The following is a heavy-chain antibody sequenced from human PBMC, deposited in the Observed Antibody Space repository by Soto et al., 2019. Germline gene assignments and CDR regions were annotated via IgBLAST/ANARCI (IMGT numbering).Heavy chain of an antibody. CDR3: ARAAGRFGELFWFDP. Sequence: VQSGGEVKKPGASVRVSCKASGYAFSFGFSWVRQAPGQGLEWMGWISASDGSTNSAQKFRGRISLTTDTSTNTAYLDLLSLTSDDTAVYFCARAAGRFGELFWFDPWGQGTLVSVSS. J-gene: IGHJ5*02. V-gene: IGHV1-18*01. D-gene: IGHD3-10*01. CDR1: GYAFSFG. CDR2: ISASDGST.